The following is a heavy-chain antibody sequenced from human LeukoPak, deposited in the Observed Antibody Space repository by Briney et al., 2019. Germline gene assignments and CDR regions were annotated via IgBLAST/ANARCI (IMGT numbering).Heavy chain of an antibody. CDR2: FDPEDGET. J-gene: IGHJ4*02. CDR1: GYTLTELS. Sequence: ASVKVSCKVSGYTLTELSMHWVRQAPRKGLEWMGGFDPEDGETIYAQKFQGRVTMTEDTSTDTAYMELSSLRSEDTAVYYCASLDTMVRGVIEDYWGQGTLVTVSS. CDR3: ASLDTMVRGVIEDY. V-gene: IGHV1-24*01. D-gene: IGHD3-10*01.